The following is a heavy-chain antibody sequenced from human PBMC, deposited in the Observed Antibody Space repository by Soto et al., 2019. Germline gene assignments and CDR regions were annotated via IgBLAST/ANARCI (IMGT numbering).Heavy chain of an antibody. V-gene: IGHV3-15*01. J-gene: IGHJ6*02. D-gene: IGHD2-15*01. CDR2: IKSKTDGGTT. CDR3: AKGLEVGVLYYGMNV. Sequence: GGSLRLSCAASGFTFSNAWMSWVRQAPGKGLEWVGRIKSKTDGGTTDYAAPVKGRFTISRDDSKNTLYLQMSSLGVEDTAVFYCAKGLEVGVLYYGMNVWGQGTTVTVSS. CDR1: GFTFSNAW.